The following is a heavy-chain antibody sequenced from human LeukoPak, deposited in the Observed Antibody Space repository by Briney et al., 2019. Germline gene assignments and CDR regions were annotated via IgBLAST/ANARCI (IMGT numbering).Heavy chain of an antibody. CDR3: ARHSRNYDFWSGYSDY. CDR1: GGSISSSSYY. J-gene: IGHJ4*02. CDR2: IYYSGST. V-gene: IGHV4-39*01. D-gene: IGHD3-3*01. Sequence: SETLSLTCTVSGGSISSSSYYWGWIRQPPGKGLEWIGSIYYSGSTYYNLSLKSRVTISVDTSKNQFSLKLSSVTAADTAVYYCARHSRNYDFWSGYSDYWGQGTLVTVSS.